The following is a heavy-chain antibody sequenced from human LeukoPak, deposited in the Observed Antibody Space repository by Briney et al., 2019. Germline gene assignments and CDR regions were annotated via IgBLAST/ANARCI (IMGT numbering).Heavy chain of an antibody. J-gene: IGHJ4*02. CDR1: GFTFSRYA. CDR3: AKALEGGSSDC. D-gene: IGHD3-16*01. CDR2: ISGSGGST. V-gene: IGHV3-23*01. Sequence: GGALRLSCAVSGFTFSRYAMSWVRQAPGKGLEWVSAISGSGGSTYYADSVKGRFTISRDNSKNTLYLQMNSLRAEDTAVYYCAKALEGGSSDCWGQGTLVTVSS.